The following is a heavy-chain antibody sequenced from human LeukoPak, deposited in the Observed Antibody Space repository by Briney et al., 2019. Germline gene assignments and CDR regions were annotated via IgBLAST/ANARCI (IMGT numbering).Heavy chain of an antibody. D-gene: IGHD2-2*01. J-gene: IGHJ4*02. V-gene: IGHV4-4*09. CDR2: IYPSGSS. Sequence: SETLSLTCTVSSVSFSSYYWSWIRQPPRKGLEWIGYIYPSGSSNSIPSLKSRVSLSVDTSKNQFSLKLSSVIAADTAIYYCARSPPAPKQFDYWGQGILVTVSS. CDR3: ARSPPAPKQFDY. CDR1: SVSFSSYY.